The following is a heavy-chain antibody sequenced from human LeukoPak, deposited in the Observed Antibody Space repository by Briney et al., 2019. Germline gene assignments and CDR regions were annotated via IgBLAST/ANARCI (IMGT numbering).Heavy chain of an antibody. Sequence: SETLSLTCSVSGGSISSSSYYWAWIRQPPRKGLEWIGSIYYSGSTYYTPSLKSRVTISVDTSKNQFSLKLSSVTAADTAVYYCARGLGTIFGVVIPNWFDPWGQGTLVTVSS. V-gene: IGHV4-39*07. CDR1: GGSISSSSYY. J-gene: IGHJ5*02. CDR2: IYYSGST. CDR3: ARGLGTIFGVVIPNWFDP. D-gene: IGHD3-3*01.